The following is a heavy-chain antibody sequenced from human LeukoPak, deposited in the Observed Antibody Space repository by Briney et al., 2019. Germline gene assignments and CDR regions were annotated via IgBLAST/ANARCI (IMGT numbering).Heavy chain of an antibody. Sequence: SQTLSLTCAISGDSVSSNSAAWNWIRQSPSRGLEWLGRTYYRSKWYNDYAVSVKSRITINPDTSKNQLSLQLNSVTPEDTAVYYCARRSYGSGSYLTNKLPPFPRVSSHFDYWGQGTLVTVSS. D-gene: IGHD3-10*01. J-gene: IGHJ4*02. V-gene: IGHV6-1*01. CDR1: GDSVSSNSAA. CDR2: TYYRSKWYN. CDR3: ARRSYGSGSYLTNKLPPFPRVSSHFDY.